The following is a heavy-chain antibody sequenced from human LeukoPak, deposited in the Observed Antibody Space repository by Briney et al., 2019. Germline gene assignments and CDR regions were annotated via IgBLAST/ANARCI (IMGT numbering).Heavy chain of an antibody. CDR1: GYTFTSYG. Sequence: ASVKVSCKASGYTFTSYGISWVRQAPGQGLEWMGWISAYNGNTNYAQKLQGRVTMTTDTSTSTAYMELRSLRSDDTVVYYCAREANDDSSGYYYFDYWGQGTLVTVSS. D-gene: IGHD3-22*01. CDR2: ISAYNGNT. V-gene: IGHV1-18*01. CDR3: AREANDDSSGYYYFDY. J-gene: IGHJ4*02.